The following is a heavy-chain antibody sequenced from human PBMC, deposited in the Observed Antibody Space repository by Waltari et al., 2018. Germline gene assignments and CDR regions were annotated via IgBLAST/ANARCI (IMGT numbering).Heavy chain of an antibody. V-gene: IGHV4-30-2*01. CDR1: GGSISSGGYS. Sequence: QLQLQESGSGLVKPSQTLSLTCAVSGGSISSGGYSWSWIRQPPGKGLEWIGYIYHSGSTYYNPSLKSRVTISVDRSKNQFSLKLSSVTAADTAVYYCARETHGMDGSGSLNWFDPWGQGTLVTVSS. D-gene: IGHD3-10*01. CDR2: IYHSGST. J-gene: IGHJ5*02. CDR3: ARETHGMDGSGSLNWFDP.